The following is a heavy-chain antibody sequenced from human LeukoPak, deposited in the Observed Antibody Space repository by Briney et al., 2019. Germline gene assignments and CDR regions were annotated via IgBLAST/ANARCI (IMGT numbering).Heavy chain of an antibody. D-gene: IGHD2-2*01. V-gene: IGHV4-39*07. Sequence: SETLSLTCTVSGGSISSSTYYRGWIRQPPGKGLEWIGSLYYSGSTYYNPSLKSRVTISVDTSKNQFSLKLSSVTAADTAVYYCARESDRYCFSTSCPNWYDPWGQGTLVTVSS. CDR1: GGSISSSTYY. CDR2: LYYSGST. J-gene: IGHJ5*02. CDR3: ARESDRYCFSTSCPNWYDP.